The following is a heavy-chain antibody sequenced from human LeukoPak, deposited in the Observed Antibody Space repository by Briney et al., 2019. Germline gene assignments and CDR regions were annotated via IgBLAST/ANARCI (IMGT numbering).Heavy chain of an antibody. Sequence: GGSLRLSCAASGFTFRNYDMHWVRQASGKGLEWVSAIDTAGDRSYPVSVKGRFTISRENDKNSLFLQMNNLSAGDAAAYYCARGGSLYDASYYYFLDVWGKGTRVTVSS. CDR1: GFTFRNYD. V-gene: IGHV3-13*01. CDR2: IDTAGDR. D-gene: IGHD2/OR15-2a*01. J-gene: IGHJ6*03. CDR3: ARGGSLYDASYYYFLDV.